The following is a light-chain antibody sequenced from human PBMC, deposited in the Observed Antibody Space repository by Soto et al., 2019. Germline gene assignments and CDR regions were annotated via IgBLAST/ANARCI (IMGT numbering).Light chain of an antibody. V-gene: IGKV1-5*01. CDR1: QHINTW. CDR2: DAS. CDR3: QQYHSYPYT. J-gene: IGKJ2*01. Sequence: DIQMTQTPYTLATSVGDRVTRTCRASQHINTWLAWYQQTSGKAPKLLMYDASSLESGVPSRFGGSSSGTEFTLTISSVQPGDVATYYCQQYHSYPYTFGQGTKVDIK.